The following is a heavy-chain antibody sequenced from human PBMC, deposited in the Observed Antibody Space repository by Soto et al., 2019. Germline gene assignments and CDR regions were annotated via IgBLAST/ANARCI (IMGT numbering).Heavy chain of an antibody. CDR1: GFTFSSYS. V-gene: IGHV3-21*06. Sequence: PGGSLRLSCAASGFTFSSYSMNWVRQAPGKVLEWVSSISSGSSYIYYADSVKGRFTISRDNAKNSLYLQMNSLRAEDTAVYYCARSSGGSGKLWNYYGMDVWGQGTTVTVSS. CDR3: ARSSGGSGKLWNYYGMDV. D-gene: IGHD3-10*01. J-gene: IGHJ6*02. CDR2: ISSGSSYI.